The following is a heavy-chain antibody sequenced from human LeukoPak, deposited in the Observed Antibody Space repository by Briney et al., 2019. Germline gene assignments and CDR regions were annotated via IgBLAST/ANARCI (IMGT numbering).Heavy chain of an antibody. CDR2: ISASGLST. J-gene: IGHJ4*02. D-gene: IGHD2-15*01. CDR1: GFIFSNYA. Sequence: GGSLRLSCAASGFIFSNYAMSWVRQAPGKGLEWVSPISASGLSTYYADSVKGRSTISRDNSKNTLYLQMNSLRAEDTAVYYCAKATMAYCSGGSCYPFDYWGQGTLVTVSS. V-gene: IGHV3-23*01. CDR3: AKATMAYCSGGSCYPFDY.